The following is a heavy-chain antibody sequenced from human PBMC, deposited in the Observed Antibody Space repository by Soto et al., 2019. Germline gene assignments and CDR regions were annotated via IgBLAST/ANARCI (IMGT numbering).Heavy chain of an antibody. CDR1: GFNFSTYG. CDR2: ISYDVSNI. J-gene: IGHJ6*02. CDR3: AKDGGADCSRLIDD. D-gene: IGHD2-21*02. V-gene: IGHV3-30*18. Sequence: QVQLVESGGGVVQPGRSLRLSCVASGFNFSTYGMHWVRQAPGKGLEWVAVISYDVSNIYYAKSVKGRLTISRDNSKNTLYLQMNRLRGEDTAVDYCAKDGGADCSRLIDDWGQGTAVTVSS.